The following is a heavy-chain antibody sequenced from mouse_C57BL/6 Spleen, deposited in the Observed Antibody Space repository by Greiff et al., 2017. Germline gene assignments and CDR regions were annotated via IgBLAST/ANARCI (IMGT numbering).Heavy chain of an antibody. CDR1: GFSLTSYG. CDR3: DKFDGYYGAMDY. D-gene: IGHD2-3*01. J-gene: IGHJ4*01. CDR2: IWGGGST. Sequence: VQLQQSGPGLVAPSQSLSITCTVSGFSLTSYGVDWVRQPPGKGLEWLGVIWGGGSTNYNSALMSRRSLSKDNCKNQVFLKMNNLRTDDTAMYYSDKFDGYYGAMDYWGQGTSVTVSS. V-gene: IGHV2-9*01.